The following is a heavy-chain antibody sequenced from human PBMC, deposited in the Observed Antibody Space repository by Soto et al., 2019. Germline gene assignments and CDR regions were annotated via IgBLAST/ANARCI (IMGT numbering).Heavy chain of an antibody. V-gene: IGHV4-59*01. CDR3: ARDLAAAGRGLDP. J-gene: IGHJ5*02. Sequence: PSETLSLTCTVSGGSISSYYWSWIRQPPGKGLEWIGYIYYSGSTNYNPSLKSRVTISVDTSKNQFSLKLSSVTAADTAVYYCARDLAAAGRGLDPWGQGTLVTVS. CDR1: GGSISSYY. D-gene: IGHD6-13*01. CDR2: IYYSGST.